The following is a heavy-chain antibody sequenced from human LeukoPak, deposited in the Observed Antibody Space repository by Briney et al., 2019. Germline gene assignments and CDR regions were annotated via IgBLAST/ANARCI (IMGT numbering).Heavy chain of an antibody. CDR2: IRYDGSNK. Sequence: GGSLRLSCAVSGFAFSSYGMHWVRQAPGKGLEWVAFIRYDGSNKYYADSVKGRFTISRDNSKNTLYLQMNSLRAEDTAVYYCARSSIPSIAALFDYWGQGTLVTVSS. D-gene: IGHD6-6*01. V-gene: IGHV3-30*02. J-gene: IGHJ4*02. CDR1: GFAFSSYG. CDR3: ARSSIPSIAALFDY.